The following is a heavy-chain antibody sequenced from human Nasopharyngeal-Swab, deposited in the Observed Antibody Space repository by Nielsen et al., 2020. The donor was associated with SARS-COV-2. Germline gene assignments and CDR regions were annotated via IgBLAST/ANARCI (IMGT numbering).Heavy chain of an antibody. V-gene: IGHV3-74*01. CDR2: IDGNGART. J-gene: IGHJ6*02. Sequence: GESLKISCAASGFTFSNYRMHWVRQAPGKGLVWVARIDGNGARTNYADSVEGRFGISRDNAKNTVYLQMNSLRDEDTAVYYCVRESISWSRKNNFYYYFGLDFWGRGTTVIVSS. D-gene: IGHD3-3*02. CDR3: VRESISWSRKNNFYYYFGLDF. CDR1: GFTFSNYR.